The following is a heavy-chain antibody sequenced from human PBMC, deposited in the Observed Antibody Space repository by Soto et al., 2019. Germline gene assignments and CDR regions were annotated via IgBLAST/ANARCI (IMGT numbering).Heavy chain of an antibody. D-gene: IGHD3-16*01. J-gene: IGHJ4*02. CDR1: GFRFKSFV. Sequence: QLQLVESGGGVVQPGTSLRLSCAASGFRFKSFVMHWVRQAPGKGLDWVAFTSYDGNNKDYGDSVKGRFTVSRDNSQNTLHLQVDFLRPEDTALYYCARWGTTGGFDLWGQGTLVSVSS. CDR2: TSYDGNNK. CDR3: ARWGTTGGFDL. V-gene: IGHV3-30*19.